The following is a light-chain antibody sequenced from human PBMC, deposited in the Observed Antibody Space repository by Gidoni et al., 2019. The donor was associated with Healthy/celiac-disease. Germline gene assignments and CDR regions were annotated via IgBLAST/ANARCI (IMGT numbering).Light chain of an antibody. CDR3: QQYGSLFT. CDR2: GAS. CDR1: QSVSSSY. V-gene: IGKV3-20*01. Sequence: EIVLTQSPGTLSLSPGERATLSCRASQSVSSSYLAWYQQKPGQAPRLLIYGASSRAAGTPDRFSGSGSGTDFTLTISRLEPEDFAVYYCQQYGSLFTFXPXTKVDIK. J-gene: IGKJ3*01.